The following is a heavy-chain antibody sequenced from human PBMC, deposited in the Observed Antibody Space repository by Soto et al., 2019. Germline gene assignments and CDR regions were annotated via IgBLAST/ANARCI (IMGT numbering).Heavy chain of an antibody. D-gene: IGHD5-18*01. CDR2: ISYDGSNK. J-gene: IGHJ4*02. CDR1: GFTFSSYA. Sequence: GGSLRLSCAASGFTFSSYAMHWVRQAPGKGLEWVAVISYDGSNKYYADSVKGRFTISRDNSKNTLYLQMNSLRAEDTAVYYCARDRVNGYVFDYWGQGTLVTVS. V-gene: IGHV3-30-3*01. CDR3: ARDRVNGYVFDY.